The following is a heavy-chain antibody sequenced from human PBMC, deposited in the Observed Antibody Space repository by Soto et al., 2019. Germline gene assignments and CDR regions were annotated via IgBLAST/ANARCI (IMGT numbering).Heavy chain of an antibody. CDR2: IYYSGST. CDR3: EKYCGGNWYRPHGAFDI. V-gene: IGHV4-31*03. J-gene: IGHJ3*02. CDR1: GGPISSCGYY. D-gene: IGHD2-21*02. Sequence: TLALTFTVSGGPISSCGYYWSWIRQHPVKVLEWIGYIYYSGSTYYNPSLKSRVTISVDTAKNQFSLKLSSVTAADTDVYYCEKYCGGNWYRPHGAFDIWGEGIMVTDS.